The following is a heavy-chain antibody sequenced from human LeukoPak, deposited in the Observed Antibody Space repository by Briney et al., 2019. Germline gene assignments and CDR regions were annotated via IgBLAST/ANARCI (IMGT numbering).Heavy chain of an antibody. CDR1: GFTFSSYG. V-gene: IGHV3-30*18. Sequence: PGRSLRLSCAASGFTFSSYGMHWVRQAPGKGLEWVAVISYDGSNKYYTDSVKGRFTISRDNSKNTLYLQMNSLRAEDTAVYYCAKAYYGSGSYWRPYYYYGMDVWGQGTTVTVSS. D-gene: IGHD3-10*01. CDR3: AKAYYGSGSYWRPYYYYGMDV. CDR2: ISYDGSNK. J-gene: IGHJ6*02.